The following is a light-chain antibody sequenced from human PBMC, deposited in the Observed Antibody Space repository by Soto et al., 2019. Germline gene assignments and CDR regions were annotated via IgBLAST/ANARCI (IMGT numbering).Light chain of an antibody. V-gene: IGKV3D-15*01. CDR1: ESVSSN. CDR2: GAS. J-gene: IGKJ1*01. CDR3: QQSYSTLRT. Sequence: EIVMTQSPATLSVSPGEGATLSCRASESVSSNLAWYLQKPGQAPSLLIYGASTRAPGIPSRFSGSGSGTDFALTISSLQPEDFATYYCQQSYSTLRTFGQGTKVDIK.